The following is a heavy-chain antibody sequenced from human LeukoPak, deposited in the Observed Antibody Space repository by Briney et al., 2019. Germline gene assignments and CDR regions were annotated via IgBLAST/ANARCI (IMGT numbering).Heavy chain of an antibody. Sequence: GGSLRLSCAASGFTFSDYHMSSIRQAPGKGLEWVSYITSTSSVSYADSVKGRFTISRDIAKNSLYLQMNRLRAEETAVYYCVRDWSAHSGGYSYFDSWGQGTLVTVSS. V-gene: IGHV3-69-1*01. CDR2: ITSTSSV. CDR3: VRDWSAHSGGYSYFDS. D-gene: IGHD3-22*01. J-gene: IGHJ4*02. CDR1: GFTFSDYH.